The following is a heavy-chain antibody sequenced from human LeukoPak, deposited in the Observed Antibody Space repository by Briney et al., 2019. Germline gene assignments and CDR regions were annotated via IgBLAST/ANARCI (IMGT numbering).Heavy chain of an antibody. CDR2: IYYSGST. CDR1: GGSISSYY. CDR3: ARGPLAYCGGDCYFDAFDI. Sequence: SETLSLTCTVSGGSISSYYWSWIRQPPGKGLEWIGYIYYSGSTNYNPSLKSRVTISVDTSKNQFSLKLSSVTAADTAVYYCARGPLAYCGGDCYFDAFDIWGQGTMVTVSS. D-gene: IGHD2-21*02. J-gene: IGHJ3*02. V-gene: IGHV4-59*08.